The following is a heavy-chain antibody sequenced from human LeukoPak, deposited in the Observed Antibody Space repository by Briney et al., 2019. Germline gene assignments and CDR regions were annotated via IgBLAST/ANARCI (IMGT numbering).Heavy chain of an antibody. D-gene: IGHD6-13*01. CDR2: IKPDGTTK. V-gene: IGHV3-7*03. CDR1: GFPFSSYS. CDR3: ARSIPYGTTWYGRSDY. J-gene: IGHJ4*02. Sequence: GGSLRLSCAASGFPFSSYSMTWVRQAPGKGLEWVANIKPDGTTKFYVDPVKGRFTISRDNALNSLYLQMNSLRAEDTAIYYCARSIPYGTTWYGRSDYWGQGTLVTVSS.